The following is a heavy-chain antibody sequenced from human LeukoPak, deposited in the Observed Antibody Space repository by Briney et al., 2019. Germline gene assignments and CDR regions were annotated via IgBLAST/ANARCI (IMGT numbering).Heavy chain of an antibody. Sequence: ASVKVSCKASGYTFSSYGISWVRQAPGQGLEWMGGIIPIFGTANYAQKFQGRVKITAGESTSTAYMELSSLRFEDTAVYYCARDRGYCSRNSCYGNFDYWGQGTLVTVSS. CDR2: IIPIFGTA. V-gene: IGHV1-69*13. CDR1: GYTFSSYG. D-gene: IGHD2-2*01. CDR3: ARDRGYCSRNSCYGNFDY. J-gene: IGHJ4*02.